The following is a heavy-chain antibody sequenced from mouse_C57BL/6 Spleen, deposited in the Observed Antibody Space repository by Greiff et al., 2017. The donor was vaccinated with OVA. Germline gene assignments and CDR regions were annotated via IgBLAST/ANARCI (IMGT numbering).Heavy chain of an antibody. D-gene: IGHD4-1*01. CDR3: ANGKNFDY. CDR2: INPNNGGT. V-gene: IGHV1-26*01. Sequence: VQLQQSGPELVKPGASVKISCKASGYTFTDYYMNWVKQSHGKSLEWIGDINPNNGGTSYNQKFKGKATLTVDKSSSTAYMELRSLTSEDSAVYYCANGKNFDYWGQGTTLTVSS. J-gene: IGHJ2*01. CDR1: GYTFTDYY.